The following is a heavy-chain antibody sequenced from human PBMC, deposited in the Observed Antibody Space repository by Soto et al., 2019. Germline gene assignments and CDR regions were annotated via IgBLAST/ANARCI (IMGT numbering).Heavy chain of an antibody. CDR3: ARARRIAVAGRLYYFDY. V-gene: IGHV3-7*03. J-gene: IGHJ4*02. D-gene: IGHD6-19*01. CDR1: GFTFSSYW. CDR2: IKQDGSEK. Sequence: EVQLVESGGGLVQPGGSLRLSCAASGFTFSSYWMSWVRQAPGKGLEWVANIKQDGSEKYYVDSVKGRFTISRDNAKNSLYLQMNSLRAEDTAVYYCARARRIAVAGRLYYFDYWGQGTLVTVSS.